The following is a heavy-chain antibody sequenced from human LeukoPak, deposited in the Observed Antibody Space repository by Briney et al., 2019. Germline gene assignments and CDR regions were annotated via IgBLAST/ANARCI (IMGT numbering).Heavy chain of an antibody. CDR3: ARRKVTTVTTKEPRYYYYYGMDV. Sequence: GGSLRLSCAASGFTFSSYSMNWVRQAPGKGLEWVSSISSSSSYIYYADSVKGRFTISRDNAKNSLYLQMNSLRAEDTAVYYCARRKVTTVTTKEPRYYYYYGMDVWGQGTTVTVSS. V-gene: IGHV3-21*01. D-gene: IGHD4-17*01. J-gene: IGHJ6*02. CDR1: GFTFSSYS. CDR2: ISSSSSYI.